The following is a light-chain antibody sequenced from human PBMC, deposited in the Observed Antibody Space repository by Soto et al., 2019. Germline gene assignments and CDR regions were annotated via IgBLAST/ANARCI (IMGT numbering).Light chain of an antibody. V-gene: IGLV3-21*04. J-gene: IGLJ2*01. CDR3: QVWDSSSDHVV. CDR2: YDS. CDR1: SSGSKS. Sequence: SYELTQPPSVSVAPGKTARITCGGNSSGSKSVHWYLQKSGQAPVLVIYYDSDRPSGIPERFSGSNSGNTATLTISRVEAGDEADYYCQVWDSSSDHVVFGGGTKLTVL.